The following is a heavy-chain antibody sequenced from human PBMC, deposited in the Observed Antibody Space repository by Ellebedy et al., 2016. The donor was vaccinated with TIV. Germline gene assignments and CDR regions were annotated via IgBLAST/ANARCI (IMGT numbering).Heavy chain of an antibody. CDR3: ARQLVRGYGDTRSTFDL. D-gene: IGHD4-17*01. CDR1: GFTFSSYA. J-gene: IGHJ3*01. V-gene: IGHV3-21*01. Sequence: GESLKISCAASGFTFSSYAMNWVRQAPGKGLEWVSSINDISSHIYYADSLRGRFTISRDNAKNSLFLQMDNLRADDTAVYYCARQLVRGYGDTRSTFDLWGEGTMVTVSS. CDR2: INDISSHI.